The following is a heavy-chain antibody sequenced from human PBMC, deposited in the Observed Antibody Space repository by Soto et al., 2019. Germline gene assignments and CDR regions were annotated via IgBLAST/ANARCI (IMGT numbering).Heavy chain of an antibody. CDR2: IYYSGST. CDR1: GGSIISGDYY. J-gene: IGHJ5*01. V-gene: IGHV4-30-4*01. CDR3: ARGHLYDSSGANWFDS. D-gene: IGHD3-22*01. Sequence: SETLSLTCTVSGGSIISGDYYWSWIRQPPGKGLEWIGYIYYSGSTYYNPSLKSRVIISVDTSKNQFSLKLTSVTAADTAVYYCARGHLYDSSGANWFDSWGQGTLVTVSS.